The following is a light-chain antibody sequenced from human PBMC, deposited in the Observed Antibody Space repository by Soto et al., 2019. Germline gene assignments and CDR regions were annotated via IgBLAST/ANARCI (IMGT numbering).Light chain of an antibody. CDR1: SSDVGGYDY. J-gene: IGLJ1*01. CDR2: EVS. Sequence: QSALTQPASVSGSPGQSITISCTVTSSDVGGYDYVSWYQQHPGKAPKLMIYEVSNRPSGVSNRFSASKSGNTASLTISGLQAEDEADYYCSSYIDSSTRVFGTGTKVTVL. V-gene: IGLV2-14*01. CDR3: SSYIDSSTRV.